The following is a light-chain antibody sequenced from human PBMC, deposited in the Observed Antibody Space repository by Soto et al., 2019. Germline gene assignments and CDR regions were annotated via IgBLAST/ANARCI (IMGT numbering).Light chain of an antibody. Sequence: DIQMTQSPSTLSASVGDRFTVTCRASQDINRWLAWYQQKPGKAPKILIYNADTLESGVPSRFSGSGYGTDFTFTISSLQPEDIATYYCQQYDSVPLTFGGGTKVDIK. J-gene: IGKJ4*01. CDR3: QQYDSVPLT. CDR2: NAD. V-gene: IGKV1-5*01. CDR1: QDINRW.